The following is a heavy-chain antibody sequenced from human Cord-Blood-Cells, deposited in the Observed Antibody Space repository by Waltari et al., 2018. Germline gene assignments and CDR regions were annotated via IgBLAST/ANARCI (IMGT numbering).Heavy chain of an antibody. Sequence: QVQLQESGPGLVKPSETLSLTCTVSGGSISSYYWSWIRQPPGKGLEWIGYIYYRGSTNYNPSRKRRVTISVDTSKNQFSLKLSAVTAADTAVYYCARQPDDSSGYYYAFDIWGQGTMVTVSS. CDR2: IYYRGST. CDR1: GGSISSYY. D-gene: IGHD3-22*01. CDR3: ARQPDDSSGYYYAFDI. J-gene: IGHJ3*02. V-gene: IGHV4-59*08.